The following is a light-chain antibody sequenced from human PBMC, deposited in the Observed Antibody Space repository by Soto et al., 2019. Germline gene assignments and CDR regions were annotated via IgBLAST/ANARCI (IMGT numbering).Light chain of an antibody. CDR1: QTVGTN. J-gene: IGKJ5*01. Sequence: DIVLTRSPDTLSVSPGERATLSCRASQTVGTNLAWYQQKPGQAPRILIYGASPRASGIPARFSGSGSGKELALTISSLQSEEFAVYYCQQYNNWPITFGQGKRLEIK. CDR2: GAS. V-gene: IGKV3-15*01. CDR3: QQYNNWPIT.